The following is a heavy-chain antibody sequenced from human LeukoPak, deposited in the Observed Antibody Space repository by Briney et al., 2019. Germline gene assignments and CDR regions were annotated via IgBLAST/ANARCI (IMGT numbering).Heavy chain of an antibody. D-gene: IGHD3-10*01. CDR3: ARTPRGRRLWFGESDYYYYYMDV. Sequence: PSETLSLTCAVYGGSFSGYYWSWIRQPPGKWLEWIGEINHSGSTNYNPSLKSRVTISVDTSKNQFSLKLSSVTAADTAVYYCARTPRGRRLWFGESDYYYYYMDVWGKGTTVTVSS. J-gene: IGHJ6*03. CDR2: INHSGST. CDR1: GGSFSGYY. V-gene: IGHV4-34*01.